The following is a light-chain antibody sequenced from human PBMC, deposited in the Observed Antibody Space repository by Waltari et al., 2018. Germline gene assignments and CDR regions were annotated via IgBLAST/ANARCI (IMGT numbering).Light chain of an antibody. Sequence: QSALTQPPSASGSPGQSVTISCTGTRSDVGRFNYVSWYQQYPGKTPKLLIYEVNKRPSGIPDRFSGSKSGNTASLTVSGLQAEDEAEYYCSSYGGRNNLLFGEGTKLTVL. CDR3: SSYGGRNNLL. CDR1: RSDVGRFNY. CDR2: EVN. V-gene: IGLV2-8*01. J-gene: IGLJ3*02.